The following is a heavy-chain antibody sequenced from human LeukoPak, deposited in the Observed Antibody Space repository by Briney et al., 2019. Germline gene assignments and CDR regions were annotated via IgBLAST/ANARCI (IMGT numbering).Heavy chain of an antibody. CDR2: IYHSGST. V-gene: IGHV4-38-2*01. Sequence: PSETLSLTCAVSGYSISSGYYWGWIRQPPGKGLEWIGSIYHSGSTYYNPSLKSRVTIPVDTSKNQFSLKLSSVTAADTAAYYCARHSPKGYDLWSGYYYKHWGQGTLVTVSS. CDR3: ARHSPKGYDLWSGYYYKH. CDR1: GYSISSGYY. J-gene: IGHJ1*01. D-gene: IGHD3-3*01.